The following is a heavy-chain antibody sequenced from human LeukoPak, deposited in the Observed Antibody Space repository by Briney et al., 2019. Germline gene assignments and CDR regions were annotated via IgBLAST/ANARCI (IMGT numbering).Heavy chain of an antibody. CDR1: GYTFTSYY. D-gene: IGHD5-24*01. V-gene: IGHV1-46*01. Sequence: ASVKVSCKASGYTFTSYYMHWVRQAPGQGLEWMGIINPSGGSTSYAQKFQGRVTVTRDTSTSTVYMELSGLRSEDTAVYYCARSLRWLQIGFDYWGQGTLVTVSS. J-gene: IGHJ4*02. CDR2: INPSGGST. CDR3: ARSLRWLQIGFDY.